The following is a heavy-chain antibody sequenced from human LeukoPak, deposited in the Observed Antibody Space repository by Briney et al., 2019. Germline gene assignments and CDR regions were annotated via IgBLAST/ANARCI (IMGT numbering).Heavy chain of an antibody. J-gene: IGHJ3*02. V-gene: IGHV1-2*02. CDR2: INPNSGGT. CDR3: AREHYDILTGIPFDAFDI. CDR1: GYTFTGYY. Sequence: GASVKVSCKASGYTFTGYYMHWVRQAPGQGLEWMGWINPNSGGTNYAQKFQGRVTMTRDTSISTAYMELSRLRSDDTAVYYCAREHYDILTGIPFDAFDIWGQGTMVTVSS. D-gene: IGHD3-9*01.